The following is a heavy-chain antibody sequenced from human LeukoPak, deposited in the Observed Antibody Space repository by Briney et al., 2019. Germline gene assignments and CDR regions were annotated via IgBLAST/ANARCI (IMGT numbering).Heavy chain of an antibody. CDR2: IYYSGST. V-gene: IGHV4-59*01. D-gene: IGHD6-19*01. Sequence: PSETLSLTCTVSVGSISSYYWSWIRQPPGKGLEWIGYIYYSGSTNYNPSLKSRVTISVDTSKNQFSLKLSSVAAADAAVYYCARASSSGWYNWFDPWGQGTLVAVSS. CDR1: VGSISSYY. CDR3: ARASSSGWYNWFDP. J-gene: IGHJ5*02.